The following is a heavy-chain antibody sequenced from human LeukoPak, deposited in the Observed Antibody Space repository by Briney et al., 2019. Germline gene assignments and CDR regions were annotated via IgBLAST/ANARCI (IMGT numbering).Heavy chain of an antibody. CDR1: GFTFSSFA. V-gene: IGHV3-21*01. D-gene: IGHD4-17*01. Sequence: GGSLRLSCAASGFTFSSFAMSWVRQAPGKGLEWVSSISSSSTYIYYADSMKGRFTVSRDNAKNSLYLQMHSLRAEDTAVYYCARSGDYGDYGGSTDAFDFWGQGTMVTVSS. CDR2: ISSSSTYI. J-gene: IGHJ3*01. CDR3: ARSGDYGDYGGSTDAFDF.